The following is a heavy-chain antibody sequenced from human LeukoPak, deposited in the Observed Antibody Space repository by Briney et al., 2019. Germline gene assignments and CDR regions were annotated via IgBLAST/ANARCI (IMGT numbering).Heavy chain of an antibody. V-gene: IGHV3-23*01. D-gene: IGHD2-15*01. CDR3: AKGRTPDY. CDR1: GFTFSGYA. CDR2: LSGSGGST. J-gene: IGHJ4*02. Sequence: PGGSLRLSCAASGFTFSGYAMSWVRQAPGKGLEWVSALSGSGGSTFYADSVKGRFTISRDNSNNTLYLQMNSLRAEDTAVYYCAKGRTPDYWGQGTLVTVSS.